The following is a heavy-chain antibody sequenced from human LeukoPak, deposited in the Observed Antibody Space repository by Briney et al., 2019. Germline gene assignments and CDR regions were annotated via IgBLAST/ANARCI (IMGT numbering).Heavy chain of an antibody. V-gene: IGHV1-46*01. CDR3: ARVGVQGPRSTTDAFDI. J-gene: IGHJ3*02. CDR2: INPSGGST. D-gene: IGHD2-2*01. Sequence: GASVKVSCKASGYTFTSYYMHWVRQAPGQGLEWMGIINPSGGSTSYAQKFQGRVTMTRDTSTSTVYVELSSLRSEDTAVYYCARVGVQGPRSTTDAFDIWGQGTMVTVSS. CDR1: GYTFTSYY.